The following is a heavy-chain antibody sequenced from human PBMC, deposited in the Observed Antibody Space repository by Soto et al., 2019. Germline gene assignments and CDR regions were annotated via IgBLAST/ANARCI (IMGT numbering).Heavy chain of an antibody. J-gene: IGHJ4*02. V-gene: IGHV3-23*01. D-gene: IGHD4-17*01. Sequence: GGSLRLSCAASGFSFSNYAMSWVRQAPGKGLEWVSIISGSGGSTDYADSVKGRFTISRDNSKNTLYLQMNSLRAEDTAVYYCTLQRTTVYIVYFDYWGQGTLVTVSS. CDR3: TLQRTTVYIVYFDY. CDR1: GFSFSNYA. CDR2: ISGSGGST.